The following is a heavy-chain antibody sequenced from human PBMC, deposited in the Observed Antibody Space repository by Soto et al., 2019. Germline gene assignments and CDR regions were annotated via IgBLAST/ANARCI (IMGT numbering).Heavy chain of an antibody. V-gene: IGHV4-4*02. CDR3: ARVVGYYDSSGLRWFDP. Sequence: QVQLQESGPGLVKPSGTLSLTCAVSGGSISSSNWWSWVRQPPGKGLEWIGEIYHSGSTNYNPSLKSRVTISVDKSKNQFSLKLSSVTAADTAVYYCARVVGYYDSSGLRWFDPWGQGTLVTVSS. J-gene: IGHJ5*02. CDR1: GGSISSSNW. CDR2: IYHSGST. D-gene: IGHD3-22*01.